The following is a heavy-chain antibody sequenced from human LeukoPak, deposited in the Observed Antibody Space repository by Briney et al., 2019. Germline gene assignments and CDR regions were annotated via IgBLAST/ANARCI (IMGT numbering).Heavy chain of an antibody. CDR1: GGSISSSSYY. CDR3: AGVVTSDDAFDI. Sequence: PSETLSLTCTVSGGSISSSSYYWGWIRQPPGKGLEWIGSIYYSGSTYYNPSLKSRVTISVDTSKNQFSLKLSSVTAADTAVYYCAGVVTSDDAFDIWGQGTMVTVSS. D-gene: IGHD2-21*02. CDR2: IYYSGST. J-gene: IGHJ3*02. V-gene: IGHV4-39*07.